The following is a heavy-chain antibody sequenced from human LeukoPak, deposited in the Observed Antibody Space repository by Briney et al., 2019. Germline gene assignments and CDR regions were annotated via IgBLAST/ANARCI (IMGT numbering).Heavy chain of an antibody. V-gene: IGHV4-28*05. CDR3: ARSSSGYPYAFDI. CDR1: GYSIGSSNW. CDR2: IYYSGSI. J-gene: IGHJ3*02. D-gene: IGHD3-22*01. Sequence: SETLSLTCAVSGYSIGSSNWWGWIRQPPGKGLEWIGYIYYSGSIYYNPSLKSRVTMSVDTSKNQFSLKLSSVTAVDTAVYYCARSSSGYPYAFDIWGQGTMVTVSS.